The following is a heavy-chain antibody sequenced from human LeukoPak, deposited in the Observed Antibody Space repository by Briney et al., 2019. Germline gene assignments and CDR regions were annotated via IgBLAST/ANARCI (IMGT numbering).Heavy chain of an antibody. V-gene: IGHV1-2*02. D-gene: IGHD3-22*01. Sequence: ASVKVSCKASGYTFTGYYMHWVRQAPGQGLEWMGWINPNSGGTNYAQKFQGRVTMTRDTSISTAYMELSRLRSDDTAVYYCAMSLIPGVYDSSGYFPSWGQGTLVTVSS. J-gene: IGHJ5*02. CDR2: INPNSGGT. CDR1: GYTFTGYY. CDR3: AMSLIPGVYDSSGYFPS.